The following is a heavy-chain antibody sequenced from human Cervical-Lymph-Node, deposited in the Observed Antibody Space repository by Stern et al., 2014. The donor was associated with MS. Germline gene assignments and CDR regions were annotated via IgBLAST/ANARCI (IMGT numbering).Heavy chain of an antibody. CDR3: ARDTYCSGGTCFYWYFDL. CDR2: IYYSGST. D-gene: IGHD2-15*01. CDR1: GGSISGYY. Sequence: VQLLESGPGLVKPSETLSLTCTVSGGSISGYYWSWIRQPPGKGLGWIGDIYYSGSTNYNPSLKSRVTISVDTSKNQFSLNLSSVTAEDTAVYYCARDTYCSGGTCFYWYFDLWGRGTRVTVSS. V-gene: IGHV4-59*01. J-gene: IGHJ2*01.